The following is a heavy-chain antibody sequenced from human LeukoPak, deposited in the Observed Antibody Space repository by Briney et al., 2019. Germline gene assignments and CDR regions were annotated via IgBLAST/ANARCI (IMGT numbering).Heavy chain of an antibody. D-gene: IGHD1-1*01. V-gene: IGHV3-23*01. J-gene: IGHJ4*02. CDR2: INPGGITT. Sequence: GGSLRLSCAASGFTFTTYSMTWVRQAPGKGLEWVSTINPGGITTYYADSVKRRFTISRDNSKNTVSLQMDSLRADDTAVYYCAKDRAGTPWADWGQGTLVTVSS. CDR1: GFTFTTYS. CDR3: AKDRAGTPWAD.